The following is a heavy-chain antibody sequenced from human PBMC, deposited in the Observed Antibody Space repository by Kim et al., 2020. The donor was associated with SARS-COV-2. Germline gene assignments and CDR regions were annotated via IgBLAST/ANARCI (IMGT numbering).Heavy chain of an antibody. Sequence: STPSLTDRVTMSVDTSENQFSLELSSVTAADTAVYYVARYGGSFHAFDIWGQGTMVTVSS. D-gene: IGHD1-26*01. CDR3: ARYGGSFHAFDI. J-gene: IGHJ3*02. V-gene: IGHV4-59*10.